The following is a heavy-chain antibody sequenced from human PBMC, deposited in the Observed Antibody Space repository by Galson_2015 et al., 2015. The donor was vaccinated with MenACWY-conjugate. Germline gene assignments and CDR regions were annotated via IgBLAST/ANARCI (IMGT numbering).Heavy chain of an antibody. CDR2: INPDGSDK. D-gene: IGHD6-25*01. CDR3: ATGGGSGLAS. V-gene: IGHV3-7*03. Sequence: SLRLSCAASGLTFRDYWMSWVRQAPGEGLEWVAMINPDGSDKFYVESVKGRCSISRDNAKNSLYLQLSSLGADDTAVYYCATGGGSGLASWGQGTLVTVSS. CDR1: GLTFRDYW. J-gene: IGHJ4*02.